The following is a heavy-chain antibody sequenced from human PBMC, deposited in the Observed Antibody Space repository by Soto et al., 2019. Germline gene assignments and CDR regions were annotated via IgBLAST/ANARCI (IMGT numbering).Heavy chain of an antibody. CDR1: GGSFSGYY. CDR3: ARGLGGRSKGPFDY. CDR2: INHSGST. V-gene: IGHV4-34*01. J-gene: IGHJ4*02. D-gene: IGHD2-15*01. Sequence: PSETLSLTCAVYGGSFSGYYWSWICQPPGKGLEWIGEINHSGSTNYNPSLKSRVTISVDTSKNQFSLKLSSVTAADTAVYYCARGLGGRSKGPFDYWGQGTLVTVSS.